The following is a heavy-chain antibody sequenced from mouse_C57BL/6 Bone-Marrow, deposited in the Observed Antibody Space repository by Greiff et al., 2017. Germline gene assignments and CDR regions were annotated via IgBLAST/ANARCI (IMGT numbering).Heavy chain of an antibody. CDR3: ARRAIYYFDY. D-gene: IGHD3-1*01. V-gene: IGHV1-59*01. CDR1: GYTFTSYW. Sequence: QVQLQQPGAELVRPGTSVKLSCKASGYTFTSYWMHWVKQRPGQGLEWIGVIDPSDSYTNYNQKFKGKATLTVDTYSSTAYMQLSSLTSEDSAVYYCARRAIYYFDYWGQGTTLTVSS. CDR2: IDPSDSYT. J-gene: IGHJ2*01.